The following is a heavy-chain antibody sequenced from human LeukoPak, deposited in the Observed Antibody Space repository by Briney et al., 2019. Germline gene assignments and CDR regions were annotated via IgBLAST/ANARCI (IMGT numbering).Heavy chain of an antibody. CDR3: ARRDCYNGEFDY. CDR1: GYSISSGYY. V-gene: IGHV4-38-2*01. D-gene: IGHD5-24*01. J-gene: IGHJ4*02. CDR2: IYHSGSN. Sequence: PSETLSLTCAVSGYSISSGYYCACIRQPPGKGLEWVESIYHSGSNYYNPSLKSRVTISIDTSKNQFSLKLTSVTAADPALYYCARRDCYNGEFDYWGQGTLVSVCS.